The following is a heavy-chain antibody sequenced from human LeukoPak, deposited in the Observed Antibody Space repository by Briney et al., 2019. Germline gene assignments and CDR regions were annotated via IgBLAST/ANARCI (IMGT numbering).Heavy chain of an antibody. J-gene: IGHJ6*03. CDR2: IIPIFGTA. CDR1: GGTFSSYA. Sequence: GASVKVSCKASGGTFSSYAISWVRQAPGQGLEWMGGIIPIFGTANYAQKFQGRVTITTDESTSTAYMELSSLRSEDTAVYYCARGDSSSSIYYYYHYMDVWGKGTTVTVSS. D-gene: IGHD6-6*01. CDR3: ARGDSSSSIYYYYHYMDV. V-gene: IGHV1-69*05.